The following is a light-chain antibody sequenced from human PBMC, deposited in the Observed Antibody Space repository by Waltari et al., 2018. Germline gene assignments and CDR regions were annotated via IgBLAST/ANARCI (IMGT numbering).Light chain of an antibody. CDR1: TSDPGGSNY. CDR3: CSFTSSSTWV. J-gene: IGLJ3*02. V-gene: IGLV2-14*03. Sequence: QSALTQPASVSGSPGQSITISCTGTTSDPGGSNYFSLYQQPPGKAPKLIIFDVSSRPSGVSNRFSGSKSANTASLIISGLQAEDEADYYCCSFTSSSTWVFGGGTKLTVL. CDR2: DVS.